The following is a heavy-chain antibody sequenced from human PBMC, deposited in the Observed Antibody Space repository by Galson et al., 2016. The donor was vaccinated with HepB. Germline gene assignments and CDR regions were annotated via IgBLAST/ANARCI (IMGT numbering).Heavy chain of an antibody. Sequence: CAISGDSVSSNSAGWYWIRQSPSRGLEWLGRTYYRSKWHLDYAESVKSRININPDTSKNQFSLQLNSVTPEDTAVYYCARSYLLGRGFGSWGQGALVTVSS. V-gene: IGHV6-1*01. CDR2: TYYRSKWHL. J-gene: IGHJ4*02. CDR1: GDSVSSNSAG. D-gene: IGHD7-27*01. CDR3: ARSYLLGRGFGS.